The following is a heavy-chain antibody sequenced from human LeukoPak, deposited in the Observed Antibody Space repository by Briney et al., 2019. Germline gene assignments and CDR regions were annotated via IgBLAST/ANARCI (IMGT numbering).Heavy chain of an antibody. CDR3: SRCYFIASGLLWFAP. D-gene: IGHD6-13*01. CDR1: GYSISSGYY. V-gene: IGHV4-38-2*02. J-gene: IGHJ5*02. CDR2: IYHSGNT. Sequence: SGTLSLTCTVSGYSISSGYYWGWLRQPPGRGLEWIGSIYHSGNTYYNPSLKSRVTISGDTSKNQFSLQLNTVTAADTAVFYCSRCYFIASGLLWFAPWARESWSPSRQ.